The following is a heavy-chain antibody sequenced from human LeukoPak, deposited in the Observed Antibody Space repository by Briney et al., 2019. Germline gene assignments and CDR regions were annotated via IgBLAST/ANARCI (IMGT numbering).Heavy chain of an antibody. J-gene: IGHJ6*03. Sequence: GGSLRLSRAASGFTFNSYAMSWVRQAPGKGLEWVSAISGSGDRTFYADSVKGRLTISRDNSKNTLYLQLNTVRAEDTALYYCARGGTNYYYMDVWGNGTTVTVSS. CDR3: ARGGTNYYYMDV. D-gene: IGHD3-10*01. CDR2: ISGSGDRT. CDR1: GFTFNSYA. V-gene: IGHV3-23*01.